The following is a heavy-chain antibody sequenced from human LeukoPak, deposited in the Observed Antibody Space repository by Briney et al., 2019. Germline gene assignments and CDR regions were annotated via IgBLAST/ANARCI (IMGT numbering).Heavy chain of an antibody. CDR1: GFTFSSYS. J-gene: IGHJ4*02. CDR2: ISSSSSYI. CDR3: AREEEQLWFFDY. V-gene: IGHV3-21*01. Sequence: GGSLRLSCAASGFTFSSYSMNWVRQAPGKGLEWVSSISSSSSYIYYADSVKGRFTISRDNAKNSLYQQMNSLRAEDTAVYYCAREEEQLWFFDYWGQGTLVTVSS. D-gene: IGHD5-18*01.